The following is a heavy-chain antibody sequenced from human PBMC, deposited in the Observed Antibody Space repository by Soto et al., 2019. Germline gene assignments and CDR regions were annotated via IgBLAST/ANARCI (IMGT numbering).Heavy chain of an antibody. CDR3: ARDNVAGNVDV. Sequence: SLRLSCSASVFTCSSYEMNWLRQAPGKGLEWVSYISSSGSTIYYADSVKGRFTISRDNAKNSLYLQMNSLRAEDTAVYYCARDNVAGNVDVWGQGTTVTVSS. V-gene: IGHV3-48*03. D-gene: IGHD6-19*01. CDR1: VFTCSSYE. J-gene: IGHJ6*02. CDR2: ISSSGSTI.